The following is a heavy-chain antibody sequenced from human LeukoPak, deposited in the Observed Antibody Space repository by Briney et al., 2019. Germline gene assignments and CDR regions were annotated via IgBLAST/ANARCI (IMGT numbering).Heavy chain of an antibody. CDR1: GYTFTGYY. CDR3: ARAVVVITPRTTKIKRYYFDY. CDR2: INPNSGGT. Sequence: ASVKVSCKASGYTFTGYYMHWVRQAPGQGLEWMGWINPNSGGTNYAQKFQGRVTMTRDTSISTAYMELSRLRSEDTAVYYCARAVVVITPRTTKIKRYYFDYWGQGTLVTVSS. V-gene: IGHV1-2*02. D-gene: IGHD3-22*01. J-gene: IGHJ4*02.